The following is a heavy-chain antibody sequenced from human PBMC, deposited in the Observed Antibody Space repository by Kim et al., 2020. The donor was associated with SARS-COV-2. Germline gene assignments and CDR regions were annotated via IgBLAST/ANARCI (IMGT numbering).Heavy chain of an antibody. V-gene: IGHV3-15*01. Sequence: GGSLRLSCAASGFTFSNAWMSWVRQAPGKGLEWVGRIKSKTDGGTTDYAAPVKGRCTISRDDSKNTLYLQMNSLKTEDTAVYYCTTVFYFDSSGFALLPYYGMDVWGQWTTVTVSS. D-gene: IGHD3-22*01. CDR2: IKSKTDGGTT. J-gene: IGHJ6*02. CDR1: GFTFSNAW. CDR3: TTVFYFDSSGFALLPYYGMDV.